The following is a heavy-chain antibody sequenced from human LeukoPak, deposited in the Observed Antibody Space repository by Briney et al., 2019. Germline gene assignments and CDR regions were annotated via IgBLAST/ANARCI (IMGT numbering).Heavy chain of an antibody. Sequence: ASVTVSCKASGYTFTGYYMHWVRQAPGQGLEWMGWINPNSGGTNYAQKFQGRVTMTRDTSISTAYMELSRLRSDDTAVYYCARERSGSYPDAFDIWGQGTMVTVSS. CDR2: INPNSGGT. J-gene: IGHJ3*02. CDR3: ARERSGSYPDAFDI. CDR1: GYTFTGYY. V-gene: IGHV1-2*02. D-gene: IGHD1-26*01.